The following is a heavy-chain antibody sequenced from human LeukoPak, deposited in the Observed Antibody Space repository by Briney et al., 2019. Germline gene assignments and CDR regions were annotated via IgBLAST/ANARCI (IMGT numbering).Heavy chain of an antibody. J-gene: IGHJ6*03. V-gene: IGHV1-8*03. D-gene: IGHD6-13*01. CDR3: ARRRQLVSPLYYYYYYYMDV. CDR1: GYTFTSYD. CDR2: MNPNSGNT. Sequence: ASVKVSCKASGYTFTSYDINWVRQATGQGLEWMGWMNPNSGNTGYAQKFQGRVTITRNTSISTAYMELSSLRSEDTAVYYCARRRQLVSPLYYYYYYYMDVWGKGTTVTVS.